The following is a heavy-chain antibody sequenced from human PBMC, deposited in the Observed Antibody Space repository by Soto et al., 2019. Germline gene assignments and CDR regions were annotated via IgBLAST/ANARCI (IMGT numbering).Heavy chain of an antibody. CDR1: SDSMNSGGYY. Sequence: TLSLTCSVSSDSMNSGGYYWSWIRQHPGKGLEWIGYIYSNGDTYYNPSLKSRVTISVDTSKNQFSLNLTSVTAADTAVYYCARRGGSSSGYYYYAMDVWGQGTTVTVSS. D-gene: IGHD6-6*01. J-gene: IGHJ6*02. CDR2: IYSNGDT. CDR3: ARRGGSSSGYYYYAMDV. V-gene: IGHV4-31*03.